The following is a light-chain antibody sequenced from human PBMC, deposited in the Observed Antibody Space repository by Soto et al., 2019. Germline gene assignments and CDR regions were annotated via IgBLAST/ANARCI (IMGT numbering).Light chain of an antibody. CDR2: GAS. CDR1: QSISSN. Sequence: EIVMTQSPATLSVSAGERATLSCGASQSISSNLAWYQQKPGQAPRLLIYGASTRATGIPARFSGSGSGTDFTLTISSLEHEDFAVYYCQQRSNWHPITFGQGTRLEIK. J-gene: IGKJ5*01. CDR3: QQRSNWHPIT. V-gene: IGKV3-15*01.